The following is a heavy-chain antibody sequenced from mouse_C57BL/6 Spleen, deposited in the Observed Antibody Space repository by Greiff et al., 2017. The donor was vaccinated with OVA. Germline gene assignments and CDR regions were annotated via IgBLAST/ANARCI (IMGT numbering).Heavy chain of an antibody. J-gene: IGHJ3*01. CDR1: GYAFSSPW. CDR3: ASDYTLAY. Sequence: QVQLKQSGPELVKPGASVQISCKASGYAFSSPWMNWVKQRPGKGLEWIGRLYPGDGDTNYNGKLKGKATLAADKSSSTAYMQLSSLTSDDSAVYFCASDYTLAYWCQGSLVTVSA. D-gene: IGHD2-12*01. CDR2: LYPGDGDT. V-gene: IGHV1-82*01.